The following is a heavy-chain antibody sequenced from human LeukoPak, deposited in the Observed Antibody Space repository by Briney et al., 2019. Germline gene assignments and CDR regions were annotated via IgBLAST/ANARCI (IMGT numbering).Heavy chain of an antibody. CDR2: MNPNSGNT. J-gene: IGHJ5*02. V-gene: IGHV1-8*02. D-gene: IGHD2-15*01. Sequence: ASVKVSCKASGYTFTGYYMHWVRQAPGQGLEWMGWMNPNSGNTGYAQKFQGRVTMTRNTSISTAYMELSSLRSEDTAVYYCARVSCGGGSCYSGENWFDPWGQGTLVTVSS. CDR3: ARVSCGGGSCYSGENWFDP. CDR1: GYTFTGYY.